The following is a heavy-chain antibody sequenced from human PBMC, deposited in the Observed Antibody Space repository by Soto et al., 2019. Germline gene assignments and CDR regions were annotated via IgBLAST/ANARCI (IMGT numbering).Heavy chain of an antibody. Sequence: EVQLVESGGGLVQPGRSLRLSCAASGFTFDDYAMHWVRQAPGKGLEWVSSINWNSGSIGYADSVKGRFIISRDNAKNSLYLQMNSLRAEDTALYYCAKEDYSSSSGMAYWGQGTLVTVSS. CDR3: AKEDYSSSSGMAY. D-gene: IGHD6-6*01. CDR1: GFTFDDYA. J-gene: IGHJ4*02. V-gene: IGHV3-9*01. CDR2: INWNSGSI.